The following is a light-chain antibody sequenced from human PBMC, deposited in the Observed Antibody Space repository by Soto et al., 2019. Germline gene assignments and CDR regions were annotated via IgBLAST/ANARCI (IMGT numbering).Light chain of an antibody. J-gene: IGLJ3*02. V-gene: IGLV2-14*01. Sequence: QSALTQPASVSGSPGQSITISCTGTSSDVGGYNYVSWFQQHPGEAPKLMIYEVSHRPSGVSDRLSGSKSGNTASLTISGLQAEDEADYYCRSFTTSNTWVFGGGTKLTVL. CDR1: SSDVGGYNY. CDR2: EVS. CDR3: RSFTTSNTWV.